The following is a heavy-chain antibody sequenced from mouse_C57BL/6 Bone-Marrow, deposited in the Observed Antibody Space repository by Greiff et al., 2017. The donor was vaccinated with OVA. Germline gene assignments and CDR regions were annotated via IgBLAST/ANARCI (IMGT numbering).Heavy chain of an antibody. V-gene: IGHV2-9-1*01. J-gene: IGHJ1*03. CDR2: IWTGGGT. CDR3: ARNYDYDGYWYFDV. Sequence: VHLVESGPGLVAPSQSLSITCTVSGFSLTSYAISWVRQPPGKGLEWLGVIWTGGGTNYNSALKSRLSISKDNSKSQVFLKMNSLQTDDTARYYCARNYDYDGYWYFDVWGTGTTVTVSS. D-gene: IGHD2-4*01. CDR1: GFSLTSYA.